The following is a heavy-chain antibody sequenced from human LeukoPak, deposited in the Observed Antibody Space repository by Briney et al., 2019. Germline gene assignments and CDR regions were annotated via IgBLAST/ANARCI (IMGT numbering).Heavy chain of an antibody. J-gene: IGHJ4*02. CDR2: IYYSGST. D-gene: IGHD3-9*01. CDR1: GVSISSYY. V-gene: IGHV4-59*01. CDR3: ARGPPYYDILTGYRYYFDY. Sequence: SETLSLTCTVSGVSISSYYWSWIRQPPGKGLEWIGYIYYSGSTNYNPSLKSRVTISVDTSKNQFSLKLGSVTAADTAVYYCARGPPYYDILTGYRYYFDYWGQGTLVTVSS.